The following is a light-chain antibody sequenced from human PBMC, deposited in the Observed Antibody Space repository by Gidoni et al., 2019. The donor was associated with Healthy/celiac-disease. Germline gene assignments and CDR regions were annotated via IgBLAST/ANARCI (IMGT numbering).Light chain of an antibody. J-gene: IGKJ3*01. Sequence: EIVMTQSPATLSVSPGERATLPCRARQSVSSNLAWYQQKPGQAPRLLIYGASTRATGIPARFSGSGSGTEFTLTISSLQSEDFAVYYCQQYNNWPPGVTFGPGTKVDIK. V-gene: IGKV3-15*01. CDR2: GAS. CDR1: QSVSSN. CDR3: QQYNNWPPGVT.